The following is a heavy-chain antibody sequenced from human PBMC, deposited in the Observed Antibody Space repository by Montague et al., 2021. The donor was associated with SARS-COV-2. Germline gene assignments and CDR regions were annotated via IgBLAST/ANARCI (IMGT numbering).Heavy chain of an antibody. J-gene: IGHJ6*02. D-gene: IGHD1-7*01. CDR2: IHYSGRT. Sequence: SETLSLTCTVSGGSISSSSYYWGWIRQPQGKGLEWFGCIHYSGRTYYNPSLKSRVTTSVDTSKNQLSLKLSSVTAAATAVYYCARYQGYSWNYCYVYGMDVWGQGTTVTVSS. CDR1: GGSISSSSYY. V-gene: IGHV4-39*07. CDR3: ARYQGYSWNYCYVYGMDV.